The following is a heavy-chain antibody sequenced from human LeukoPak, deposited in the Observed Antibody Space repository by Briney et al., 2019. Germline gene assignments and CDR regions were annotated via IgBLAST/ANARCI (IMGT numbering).Heavy chain of an antibody. CDR1: GGSFSGYY. CDR2: INHSGST. CDR3: ARTRGYAFDY. V-gene: IGHV4-34*01. J-gene: IGHJ4*02. D-gene: IGHD5-18*01. Sequence: KPSETLSLTCAVYGGSFSGYYWSWIRQPPEKGLEWIGEINHSGSTNYNPSLKSRVIISVDTSKNQFSLKLSSVTAADTAVYYCARTRGYAFDYWGQGTLVTVSS.